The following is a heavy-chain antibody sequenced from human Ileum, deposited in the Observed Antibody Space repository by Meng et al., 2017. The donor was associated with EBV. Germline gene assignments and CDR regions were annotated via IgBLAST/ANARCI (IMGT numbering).Heavy chain of an antibody. Sequence: QVELQESGPRLVKRSGTVSLTCAVSGGSIISSKWWSWVRQSPGTGLEWIGEIYHHGTTNYNPSLKSRVTISVDTSKNKFFLNLTSLTAADTAVYYCARLDSSGYYFGGWFDPWGQGILVTVSS. CDR2: IYHHGTT. D-gene: IGHD3-22*01. CDR1: GGSIISSKW. CDR3: ARLDSSGYYFGGWFDP. J-gene: IGHJ5*02. V-gene: IGHV4-4*02.